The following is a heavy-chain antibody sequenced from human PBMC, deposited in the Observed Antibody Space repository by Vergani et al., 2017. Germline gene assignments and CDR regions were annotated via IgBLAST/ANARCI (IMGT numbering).Heavy chain of an antibody. D-gene: IGHD6-19*01. V-gene: IGHV4-59*01. CDR1: GGSISDYY. Sequence: QVQLQESGPGLVKSSETLSLTCTVSGGSISDYYWNWLRQPPGEGLEWIGYIYKSGSSTYNPSLKGRVTISADTSKNQFSLKLTSVTAADTALYYCARDHGYSTGWYSAFDIWGQGTMVTVSS. CDR3: ARDHGYSTGWYSAFDI. CDR2: IYKSGSS. J-gene: IGHJ3*02.